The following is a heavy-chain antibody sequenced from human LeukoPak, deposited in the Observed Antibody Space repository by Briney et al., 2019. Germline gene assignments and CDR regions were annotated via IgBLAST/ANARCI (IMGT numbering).Heavy chain of an antibody. CDR3: ARDGGIWYYDSSVDAFDI. Sequence: SETLSLTCTVSGYSISSGYYWGWIRQPPGKGLERIGSIYHSGSTYYNPSLKSRVTISVDTSKNQFSLKLSSVTAADTAVYYCARDGGIWYYDSSVDAFDIWGQGTMVTVSS. D-gene: IGHD3-22*01. CDR1: GYSISSGYY. J-gene: IGHJ3*02. V-gene: IGHV4-38-2*02. CDR2: IYHSGST.